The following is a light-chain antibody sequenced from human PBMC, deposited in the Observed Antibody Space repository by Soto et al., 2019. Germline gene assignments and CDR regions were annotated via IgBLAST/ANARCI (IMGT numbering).Light chain of an antibody. CDR3: HQYRSSRGTYT. CDR1: QSVSSSY. V-gene: IGKV3-20*01. Sequence: EIVLTQSPGTLSLSPGERATLSCRASQSVSSSYLAWYQQKPGQGPRLLIYVASSSATGIPDRFSDSGSGTDFIITISRLEPEDFAVYYCHQYRSSRGTYTFGNGTNLEIK. CDR2: VAS. J-gene: IGKJ2*01.